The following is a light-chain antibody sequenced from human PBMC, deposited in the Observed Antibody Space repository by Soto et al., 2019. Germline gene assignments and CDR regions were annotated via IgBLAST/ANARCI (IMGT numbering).Light chain of an antibody. CDR2: ATS. CDR3: QQYGRSGT. V-gene: IGKV3-20*01. CDR1: QSVSRTY. Sequence: GTPSLSPRHGGHIVGLASQSVSRTYLAWYQQKPVQAPRLLIYATSSRATGIPDGVSGSGSGTDFSLLISRLEPKDSAVYYCQQYGRSGTFGQGTKV. J-gene: IGKJ1*01.